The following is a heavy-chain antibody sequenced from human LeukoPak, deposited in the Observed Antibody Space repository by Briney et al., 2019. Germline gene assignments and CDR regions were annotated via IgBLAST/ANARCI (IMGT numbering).Heavy chain of an antibody. CDR1: EFTFSTYS. Sequence: GGSLRLSCAASEFTFSTYSMNWVRQAPGKGLEWVSSISGSSTYITYADSVKGRFTISRDNAKNSLYLQMNSLRADDTAVYYCARRSSLYCSGGLCYFFDYWGQGTLVTVSS. CDR2: ISGSSTYI. J-gene: IGHJ4*02. CDR3: ARRSSLYCSGGLCYFFDY. V-gene: IGHV3-21*01. D-gene: IGHD2-15*01.